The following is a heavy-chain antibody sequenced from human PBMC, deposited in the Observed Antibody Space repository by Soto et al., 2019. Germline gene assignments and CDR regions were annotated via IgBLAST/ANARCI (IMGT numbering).Heavy chain of an antibody. V-gene: IGHV4-38-2*01. CDR1: GYSISSGYF. J-gene: IGHJ5*02. CDR3: ARGTTNGGWNWFGP. D-gene: IGHD7-27*01. Sequence: SETLSLTCAVSGYSISSGYFWGWIRQPPGKGLEWIGSIYYSGSTYYNPSLKSRVTISVDRSKNQFSLKLSSVTAADTAVYYCARGTTNGGWNWFGPWGQRTLVTVSS. CDR2: IYYSGST.